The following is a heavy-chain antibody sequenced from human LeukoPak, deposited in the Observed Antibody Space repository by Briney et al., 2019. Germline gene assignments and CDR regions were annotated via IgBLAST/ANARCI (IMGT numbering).Heavy chain of an antibody. J-gene: IGHJ6*02. V-gene: IGHV3-20*04. CDR1: GFTFDDYG. CDR2: INWNGGST. Sequence: GGSLRLSCATSGFTFDDYGMIWVRLAPGKGLEWVSGINWNGGSTGYVDSVRGRFTITRDNTKNSLYLQINSLTSEDTALYYCARDRGYSNYPSYHGMDVWGQGTTVIVSS. D-gene: IGHD4-11*01. CDR3: ARDRGYSNYPSYHGMDV.